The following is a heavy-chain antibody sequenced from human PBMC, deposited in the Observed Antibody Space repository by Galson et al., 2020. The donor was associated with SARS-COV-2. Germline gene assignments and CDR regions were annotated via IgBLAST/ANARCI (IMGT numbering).Heavy chain of an antibody. CDR3: ARDNHGVLSVPYYYYYYMDV. CDR1: GFTFIDYY. Sequence: GEPLKISCAASGFTFIDYYMSWIRQAPGKGLEWVSYISSSGSTIYYADSVKGRFTISRDNAKNSLYLQMNSLRAEDTAVYYCARDNHGVLSVPYYYYYYMDVWGKGTTVTVSS. J-gene: IGHJ6*03. D-gene: IGHD2-2*01. CDR2: ISSSGSTI. V-gene: IGHV3-11*01.